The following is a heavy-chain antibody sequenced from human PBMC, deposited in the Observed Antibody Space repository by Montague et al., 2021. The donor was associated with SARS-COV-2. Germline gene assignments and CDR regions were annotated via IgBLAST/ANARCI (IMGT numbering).Heavy chain of an antibody. D-gene: IGHD3-10*01. V-gene: IGHV4-39*07. CDR1: GGSISSSNYY. CDR3: ARDDIVLQGVTKGMDV. CDR2: MYYSGST. J-gene: IGHJ6*02. Sequence: SETLSLTCTVSGGSISSSNYYWAWIRQPPGKGLEWIGNMYYSGSTYYNPSLNSRVTISIDTSKNQFSLKLSSVTAADTAVYYCARDDIVLQGVTKGMDVWGQGTTVTVSS.